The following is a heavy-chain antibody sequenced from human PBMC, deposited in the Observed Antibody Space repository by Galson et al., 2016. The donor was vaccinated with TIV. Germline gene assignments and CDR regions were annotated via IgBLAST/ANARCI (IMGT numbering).Heavy chain of an antibody. CDR3: ARAPISIFGLATSYYFDY. D-gene: IGHD3-3*01. J-gene: IGHJ4*02. Sequence: PALVKPTQTLTLTCTFSGFSLSTYGMSVGWIRQPPGKALEWLARIDWDDDKFYNSSLKTRLTISKDISRNQVVPTMTNMDPVDTATYYCARAPISIFGLATSYYFDYWGQGTLVTVSS. CDR2: IDWDDDK. V-gene: IGHV2-70*17. CDR1: GFSLSTYGMS.